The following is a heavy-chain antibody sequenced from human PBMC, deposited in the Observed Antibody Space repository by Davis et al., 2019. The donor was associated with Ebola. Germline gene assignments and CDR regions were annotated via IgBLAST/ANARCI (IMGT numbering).Heavy chain of an antibody. J-gene: IGHJ4*02. Sequence: SETLSLTCAVSGGSISSSNWWSWVRQPPGKGLEWIGEIYHSGSTNYNPSLKSRVTISVDKSKNQFSLKLSSVTAADTAVYYCASGRRGWLRGEGLDYWGQGTLVTVSS. V-gene: IGHV4-4*02. D-gene: IGHD5-12*01. CDR2: IYHSGST. CDR3: ASGRRGWLRGEGLDY. CDR1: GGSISSSNW.